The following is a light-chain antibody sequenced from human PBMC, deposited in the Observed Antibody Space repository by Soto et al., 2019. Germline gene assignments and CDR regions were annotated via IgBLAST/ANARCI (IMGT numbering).Light chain of an antibody. J-gene: IGKJ4*01. V-gene: IGKV4-1*01. CDR3: QQYYDTPSLT. CDR2: WAS. CDR1: QSVLYSYNNKNY. Sequence: DIVMTQSPDSLAVSLGERATINCKSRQSVLYSYNNKNYLAWYQQKPGQPPKLLIYWASTRESGVPDRFSGSGSGTDFTLTISSLQAEDVAVYYCQQYYDTPSLTFGGGTKVEI.